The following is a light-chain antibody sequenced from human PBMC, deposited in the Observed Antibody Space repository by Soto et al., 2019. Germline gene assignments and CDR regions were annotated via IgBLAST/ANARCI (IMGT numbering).Light chain of an antibody. CDR3: QQYANSRWT. J-gene: IGKJ1*01. CDR1: KSVSSSY. CDR2: GAS. Sequence: EIVLTQSPGTLSLSPGERATLSCRASKSVSSSYLAWYQQKPGQAPSLLIYGASSRATGVPDRFSGSGSGTDFTLTISRLQPEDFAVYYCQQYANSRWTFGQGTKVEIK. V-gene: IGKV3-20*01.